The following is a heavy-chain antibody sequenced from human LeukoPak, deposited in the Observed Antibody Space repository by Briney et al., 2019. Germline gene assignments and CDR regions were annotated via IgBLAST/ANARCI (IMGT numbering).Heavy chain of an antibody. D-gene: IGHD2-15*01. V-gene: IGHV4-30-2*01. J-gene: IGHJ4*02. CDR3: ARVGRYCSGGSCYLALDY. Sequence: SQTLSLTCAVSGGSISSGGYSWSWIRQPPGKGLEWLGYIYHSGSTYYNPSLKSRVTISVDRSKNQFSLKLSSVTAADTAVYYCARVGRYCSGGSCYLALDYWGQGTLVTVSS. CDR2: IYHSGST. CDR1: GGSISSGGYS.